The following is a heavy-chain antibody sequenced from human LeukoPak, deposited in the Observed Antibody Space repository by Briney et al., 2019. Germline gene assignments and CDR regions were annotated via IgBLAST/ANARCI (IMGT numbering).Heavy chain of an antibody. Sequence: ASVKVSCKASGYTFTSYYMHWVRQAPGQGLEWMGIINPSGGSTSYAQKFQGRVTMTRDTSTSTVYMELSSLRSEDTAVYYCARDQLVGGISGCDYHPRRYGMDVWGQGTTVTVSS. V-gene: IGHV1-46*01. J-gene: IGHJ6*02. CDR3: ARDQLVGGISGCDYHPRRYGMDV. CDR2: INPSGGST. D-gene: IGHD5-12*01. CDR1: GYTFTSYY.